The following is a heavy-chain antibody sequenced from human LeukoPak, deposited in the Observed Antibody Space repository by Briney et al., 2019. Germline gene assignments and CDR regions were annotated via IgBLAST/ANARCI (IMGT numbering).Heavy chain of an antibody. CDR1: GFTFSSYG. J-gene: IGHJ4*02. V-gene: IGHV3-30*18. CDR3: AKEYSGYDCDY. Sequence: GGSLRLSCEASGFTFSSYGMHWVRQAPGKGLEWVAVVAYDGSNKYYGDSVKGRFTISRDNSKNTLYLQMNSLRAEDTAVYYCAKEYSGYDCDYWGQGTLVTVSS. CDR2: VAYDGSNK. D-gene: IGHD5-12*01.